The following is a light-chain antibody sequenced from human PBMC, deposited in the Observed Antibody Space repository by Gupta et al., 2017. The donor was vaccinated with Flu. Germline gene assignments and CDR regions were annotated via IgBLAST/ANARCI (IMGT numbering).Light chain of an antibody. J-gene: IGKJ2*01. CDR3: QRSYSSPYT. Sequence: PSSLSASVGDRVTITWRASQSIGSFLNWYQRQPGEAPKVRITGASSLQSGGPTTCSGRGSGTDFIRTISSLQPEDFETYYCQRSYSSPYTFGQGTKLEI. V-gene: IGKV1-39*01. CDR2: GAS. CDR1: QSIGSF.